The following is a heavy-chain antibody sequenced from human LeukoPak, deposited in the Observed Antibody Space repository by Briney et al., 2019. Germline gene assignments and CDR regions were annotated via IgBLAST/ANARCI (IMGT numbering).Heavy chain of an antibody. Sequence: SETLSLTCTVSGGSISSNNYYWGWIRQPPGKGLEWIGSIYYGGYTYYNPSLKSRVTISVDTSKNQFSLKLSSVTAADTAVYYCARGRTYRSSSWFDPWGQGTLVTVSS. CDR1: GGSISSNNYY. CDR2: IYYGGYT. J-gene: IGHJ5*02. CDR3: ARGRTYRSSSWFDP. D-gene: IGHD6-6*01. V-gene: IGHV4-39*07.